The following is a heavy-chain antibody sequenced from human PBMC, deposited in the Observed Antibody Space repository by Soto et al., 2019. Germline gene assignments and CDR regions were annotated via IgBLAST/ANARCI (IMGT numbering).Heavy chain of an antibody. Sequence: VASVKVSCKTSGYTFSSIGISWVRQAPGQGLEWMGWISPYKGNTYYAQRLQGRVTMTTDTSTSTAYMELRSLRSDDTAVYFCARDLDGSGSYYTNYWGQGTLVTVSS. D-gene: IGHD3-10*01. CDR2: ISPYKGNT. CDR1: GYTFSSIG. J-gene: IGHJ4*02. V-gene: IGHV1-18*01. CDR3: ARDLDGSGSYYTNY.